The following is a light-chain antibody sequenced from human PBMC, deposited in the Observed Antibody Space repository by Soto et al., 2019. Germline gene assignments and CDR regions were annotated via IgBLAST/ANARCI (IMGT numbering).Light chain of an antibody. CDR1: QSVSSY. CDR3: QQRSNWPPRLT. Sequence: EIVLTQSPATLSLSPGERATLSCRASQSVSSYLAWYQQKPGQAPRLLIYDASNRATGIPARFSGSGYGTDFTLTISSLEPEDFAVYSCQQRSNWPPRLTFGGGTKVEIK. CDR2: DAS. J-gene: IGKJ4*01. V-gene: IGKV3-11*01.